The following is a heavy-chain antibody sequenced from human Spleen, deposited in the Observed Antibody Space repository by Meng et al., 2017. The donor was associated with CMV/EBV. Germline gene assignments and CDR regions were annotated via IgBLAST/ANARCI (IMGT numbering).Heavy chain of an antibody. CDR1: GFTFSDYY. V-gene: IGHV3-11*01. CDR2: ISSSAGTI. CDR3: ARVMGYFDY. Sequence: RLSCVASGFTFSDYYMSWIRQAPGKGLECVSYISSSAGTIYYADSVKGRFTISRDNAKKSLYLQMNSLRAEDTAVYYCARVMGYFDYWGRGTLVTVSS. J-gene: IGHJ4*02.